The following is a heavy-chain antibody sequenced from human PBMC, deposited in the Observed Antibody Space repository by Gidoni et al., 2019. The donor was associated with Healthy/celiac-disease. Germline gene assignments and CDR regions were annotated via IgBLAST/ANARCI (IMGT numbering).Heavy chain of an antibody. CDR2: INHSGST. V-gene: IGHV4-34*01. J-gene: IGHJ4*02. Sequence: VQLQPWGPGPFKPSGTLSPTCPFYGWFFSGYYWSWIRQPPGKGLEWIGEINHSGSTNYNPSLKSRVTISVDTSKNQFSLKLSSVTAADTAVYYCARGRNSRSTPAGDYWGQGTLVTVSS. CDR3: ARGRNSRSTPAGDY. CDR1: GWFFSGYY. D-gene: IGHD6-6*01.